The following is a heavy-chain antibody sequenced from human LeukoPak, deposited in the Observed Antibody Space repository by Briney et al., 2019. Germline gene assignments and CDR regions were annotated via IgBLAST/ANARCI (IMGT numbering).Heavy chain of an antibody. D-gene: IGHD3-10*01. CDR3: ARDTYGSVSPFDY. Sequence: GGSLRLSCAASGFTFDDYAMHWVRQAPGKGLEWVSGINWNGGSTGYADSVKGRFTISRDNAKNSLYLQMNSLRAEDTALYYCARDTYGSVSPFDYWGQGTLVTVSS. V-gene: IGHV3-20*04. J-gene: IGHJ4*02. CDR1: GFTFDDYA. CDR2: INWNGGST.